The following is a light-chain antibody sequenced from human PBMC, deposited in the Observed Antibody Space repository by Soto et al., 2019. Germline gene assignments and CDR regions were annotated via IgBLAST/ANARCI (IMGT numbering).Light chain of an antibody. CDR2: DAS. CDR1: QSVGRNY. Sequence: SLLTQSPGTLSLSPGERATLSCRASQSVGRNYLAWYQQKPGQAPRLLIYDASTRATGIPDRFSGSGSGTDFTLTISRLEPEDFAVYYCHQYAASPLTFGQGTKVEVK. J-gene: IGKJ1*01. V-gene: IGKV3-20*01. CDR3: HQYAASPLT.